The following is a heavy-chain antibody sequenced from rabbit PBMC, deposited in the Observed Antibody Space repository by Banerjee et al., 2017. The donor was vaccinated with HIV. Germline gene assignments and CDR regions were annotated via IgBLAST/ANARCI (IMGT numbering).Heavy chain of an antibody. V-gene: IGHV1S40*01. D-gene: IGHD2-1*01. CDR1: GFSFSSTLH. CDR2: IYAGSSGST. J-gene: IGHJ4*01. Sequence: QSLEESGGGLVQPEGSLTLTCTASGFSFSSTLHMCWVRQAPGKGLEWIACIYAGSSGSTYYASWAKGRFTISKTSSTTVTLQMTSLTAADTATYFCARGGATMTMVITNNYFNLWGPGTLVTVS. CDR3: ARGGATMTMVITNNYFNL.